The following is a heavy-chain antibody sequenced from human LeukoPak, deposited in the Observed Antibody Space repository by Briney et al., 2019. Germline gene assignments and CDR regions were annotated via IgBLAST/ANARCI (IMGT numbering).Heavy chain of an antibody. D-gene: IGHD6-13*01. CDR2: INPDSGGT. V-gene: IGHV1-2*02. Sequence: ASVKVSCKASGYTFTGHYMHWVRQAPGQGLEWMGWINPDSGGTDYAQKFQGRVTMTRDTSITTAYMELSRLTSDDAAVYFCARDPRIKAAGDDNWFDPWGQGTLVSVSS. CDR3: ARDPRIKAAGDDNWFDP. CDR1: GYTFTGHY. J-gene: IGHJ5*02.